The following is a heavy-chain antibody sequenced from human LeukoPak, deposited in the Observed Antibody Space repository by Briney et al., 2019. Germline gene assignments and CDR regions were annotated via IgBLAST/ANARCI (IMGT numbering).Heavy chain of an antibody. J-gene: IGHJ3*02. CDR1: GFTFSSYT. D-gene: IGHD6-6*01. CDR3: ASSSDAFDI. Sequence: GGSLRLSCAASGFTFSSYTMNWVRQAPGKGLEWVSSIHESGGYIYYADSVKGRFTISRDNAEKSLFLQMDSLRAEDTAVYYCASSSDAFDIWGQGTMVTVSS. CDR2: IHESGGYI. V-gene: IGHV3-21*01.